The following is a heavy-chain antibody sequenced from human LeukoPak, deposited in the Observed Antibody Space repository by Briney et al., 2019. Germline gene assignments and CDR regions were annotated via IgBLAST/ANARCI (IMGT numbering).Heavy chain of an antibody. Sequence: PSETLSLTCAVYGGSFSGYYWSWIRQPPGKGLEWIGEINHSGSTNYNPSLKSRVTISVDTSKNQFSLKLSSVTAADTAVYYCARGPRGGGLDYWGQGTLVTVPS. D-gene: IGHD3-10*01. CDR1: GGSFSGYY. CDR2: INHSGST. J-gene: IGHJ4*02. CDR3: ARGPRGGGLDY. V-gene: IGHV4-34*01.